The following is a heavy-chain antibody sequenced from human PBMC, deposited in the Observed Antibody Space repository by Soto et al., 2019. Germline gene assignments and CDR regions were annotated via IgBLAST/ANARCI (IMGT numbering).Heavy chain of an antibody. Sequence: QVQLVQSGAEVKKPGASVKVSCKASGYTFTSYGVNWVRQAPGQGLEWMGWIRSYNNSTNYAQKLQGRVTITTDTSTNTAYMELRSLRSDDTAVYYCARHGNGDDYWGQGTLVTVSS. CDR1: GYTFTSYG. CDR3: ARHGNGDDY. J-gene: IGHJ4*02. CDR2: IRSYNNST. D-gene: IGHD2-8*01. V-gene: IGHV1-18*01.